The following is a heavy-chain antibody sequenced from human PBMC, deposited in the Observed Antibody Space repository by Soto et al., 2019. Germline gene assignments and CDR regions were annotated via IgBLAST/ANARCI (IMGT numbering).Heavy chain of an antibody. J-gene: IGHJ1*01. D-gene: IGHD1-7*01. CDR3: EREGEDNWNYVH. CDR1: GGSISSYY. V-gene: IGHV4-59*01. Sequence: PSETLSLTCTVSGGSISSYYWSWIRQPPGKGLEWIGYIYYSGSTNHNPSLKSRVTISVDTSKNQFSLKLSSVTAADTAVYYCEREGEDNWNYVHWGQGTLVTVSS. CDR2: IYYSGST.